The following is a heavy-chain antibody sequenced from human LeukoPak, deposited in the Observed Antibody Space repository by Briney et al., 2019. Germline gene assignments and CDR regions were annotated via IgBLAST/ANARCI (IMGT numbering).Heavy chain of an antibody. V-gene: IGHV4-34*01. D-gene: IGHD2-15*01. CDR1: GGSFSGYY. CDR3: ASRLGGPFDY. J-gene: IGHJ4*02. Sequence: SETLSLTCAVYGGSFSGYYWSWIRQPPGKGLEWIGEINHSGSTNYNPSLKSRATISVDTSKNQFSLKLSSVTAADTAVYYCASRLGGPFDYWGQGTLVTVSS. CDR2: INHSGST.